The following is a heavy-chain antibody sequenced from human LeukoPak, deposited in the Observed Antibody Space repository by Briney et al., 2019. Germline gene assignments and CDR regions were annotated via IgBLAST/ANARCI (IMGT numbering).Heavy chain of an antibody. CDR1: GFTFSSYA. V-gene: IGHV3-23*01. D-gene: IGHD6-19*01. CDR2: ISGSGGNT. CDR3: AQDRVTMAGTGQIDY. J-gene: IGHJ4*02. Sequence: GGSLRLSCAASGFTFSSYAMTWVRHAPGKGLEWVSGISGSGGNTYYAASVKGRFTISRNNSKNTLYLQMNSLSAEDTAVYYCAQDRVTMAGTGQIDYWGQGTLVTVSS.